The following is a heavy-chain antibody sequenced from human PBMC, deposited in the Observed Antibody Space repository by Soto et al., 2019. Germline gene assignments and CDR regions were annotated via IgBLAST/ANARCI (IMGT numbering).Heavy chain of an antibody. CDR1: GGSFSGYY. J-gene: IGHJ4*02. CDR3: ARASYSGPYNY. CDR2: INHSGST. Sequence: SETLSLTCAVYGGSFSGYYWSWIRQPPGKWLEWIGEINHSGSTNYNPSLKSRVTISVDTSKNQFSLKLSSVTAADTAVYYCARASYSGPYNYWGQGXLVTVYS. V-gene: IGHV4-34*01. D-gene: IGHD5-12*01.